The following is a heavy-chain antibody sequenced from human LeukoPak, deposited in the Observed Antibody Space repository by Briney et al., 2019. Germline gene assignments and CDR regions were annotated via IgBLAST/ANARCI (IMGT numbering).Heavy chain of an antibody. Sequence: KSSETLSLTCTVSGYSLRNGYHWAWIRQPPGKGLEWIGYIYYSGSTKYNPSLKSRVTISVDTSKNQFSLRLSSVTAADTAVYYCARDWGVSARPGYMDVWGKGTTVTVSS. CDR3: ARDWGVSARPGYMDV. CDR1: GYSLRNGYH. D-gene: IGHD6-6*01. CDR2: IYYSGST. J-gene: IGHJ6*03. V-gene: IGHV4-61*01.